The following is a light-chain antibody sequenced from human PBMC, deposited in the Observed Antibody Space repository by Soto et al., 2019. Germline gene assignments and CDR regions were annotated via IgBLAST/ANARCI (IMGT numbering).Light chain of an antibody. CDR1: GFNIGGNT. Sequence: LLQTASASVPAGHRTVMSCSGSGFNIGGNTVNWYQQLPGMAPKLLIHSSNKRPSGVPDRFSGSKSGTSGSLAISGLQSEDEADYYCAAWDDSLNGHVFGTGTKVTVL. CDR3: AAWDDSLNGHV. CDR2: SSN. V-gene: IGLV1-44*01. J-gene: IGLJ1*01.